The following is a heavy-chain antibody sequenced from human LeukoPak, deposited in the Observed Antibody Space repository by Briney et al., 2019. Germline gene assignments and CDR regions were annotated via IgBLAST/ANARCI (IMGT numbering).Heavy chain of an antibody. Sequence: PGGSLRLSCAASGFTFSRYGMTWVRQAPGKGLDWVSGVRGSGARTDYADSVKGRFTISRDNAKNTLYLQMNSLRAEDTAVYYCAKGSREWELLDAFDIWGQGTMVTVSS. CDR3: AKGSREWELLDAFDI. V-gene: IGHV3-23*01. CDR1: GFTFSRYG. J-gene: IGHJ3*02. CDR2: VRGSGART. D-gene: IGHD1-26*01.